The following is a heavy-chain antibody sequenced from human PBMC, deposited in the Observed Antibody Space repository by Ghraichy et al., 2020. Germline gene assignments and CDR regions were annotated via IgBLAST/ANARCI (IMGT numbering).Heavy chain of an antibody. CDR2: INHSGST. V-gene: IGHV4-34*01. D-gene: IGHD5-12*01. Sequence: SETLSLTCAVYGGSFSGYYWSWIRQPPGKGLEWIGEINHSGSTNYNPSLKSRVTISVDTSKNQFSLKLSSVTAADTAVYYCARGATPLHYYYYGMDVWGQGTTVTVSS. J-gene: IGHJ6*02. CDR3: ARGATPLHYYYYGMDV. CDR1: GGSFSGYY.